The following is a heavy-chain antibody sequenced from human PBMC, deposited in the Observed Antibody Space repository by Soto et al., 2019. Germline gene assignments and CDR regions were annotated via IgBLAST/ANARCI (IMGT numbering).Heavy chain of an antibody. V-gene: IGHV3-23*01. D-gene: IGHD1-26*01. CDR2: ISGNSANT. CDR1: GFTFNTYV. J-gene: IGHJ4*02. Sequence: GGSLRLSCAASGFTFNTYVMSWVRQAPGKGLEWVSEISGNSANTYYADSVKGRFTISRDNSKNTLYLQMNSLRADDTAVYYSAIKLGPVDGRKEPLDYWRQGTLVTVSS. CDR3: AIKLGPVDGRKEPLDY.